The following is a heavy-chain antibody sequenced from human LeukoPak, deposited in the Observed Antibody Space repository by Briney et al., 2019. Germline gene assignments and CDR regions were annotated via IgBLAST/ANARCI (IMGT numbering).Heavy chain of an antibody. J-gene: IGHJ6*02. D-gene: IGHD3-10*01. Sequence: SETLSLTCTVSGGSISSYYWSWIRQPPGKGLEWIGYIYYSGSTNYNPSLKSRVTISVGTSKNQFSLKLSSVTAADTAVYYCARDYYGSGSYYYYYGMDVWGQGTTVTVSS. CDR2: IYYSGST. V-gene: IGHV4-59*12. CDR3: ARDYYGSGSYYYYYGMDV. CDR1: GGSISSYY.